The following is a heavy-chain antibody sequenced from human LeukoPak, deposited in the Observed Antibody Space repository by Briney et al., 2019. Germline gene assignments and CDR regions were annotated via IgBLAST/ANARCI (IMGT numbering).Heavy chain of an antibody. CDR3: AGTSSGSYYTTLDY. CDR2: IHYTGST. CDR1: GGSISSYY. V-gene: IGHV4-59*12. J-gene: IGHJ4*02. Sequence: SETLSLTCTVSGGSISSYYWSWIRQPPGKGLEWIGYIHYTGSTNYNPSLKSRVTISVDTSKNQFSLKLSSVTAADTAVYYCAGTSSGSYYTTLDYWGQGTLVTVSS. D-gene: IGHD3-10*01.